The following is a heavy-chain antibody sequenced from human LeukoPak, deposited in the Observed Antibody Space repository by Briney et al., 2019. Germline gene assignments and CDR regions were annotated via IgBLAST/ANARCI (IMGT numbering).Heavy chain of an antibody. J-gene: IGHJ4*02. CDR1: GFTFSNYA. CDR3: ARDSTYYYDSGSSGPHYFDN. Sequence: PGGSLRLSCAASGFTFSNYAMHWVRQAPGKGLEWVSLISSGGTYEYYADSVKGGFTISRDNSKNTLYMQLNSLRGEDRAVYYCARDSTYYYDSGSSGPHYFDNWGQGTLVTDSS. V-gene: IGHV3-30*01. D-gene: IGHD3-10*01. CDR2: ISSGGTYE.